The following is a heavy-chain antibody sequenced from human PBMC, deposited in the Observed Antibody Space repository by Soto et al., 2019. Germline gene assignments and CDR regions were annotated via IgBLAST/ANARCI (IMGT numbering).Heavy chain of an antibody. CDR1: GFTFSTYA. CDR3: AKDREEQLVEDYYYYGMDV. V-gene: IGHV3-23*01. D-gene: IGHD6-13*01. J-gene: IGHJ6*02. CDR2: IGGSGAAT. Sequence: EVQLLESGGGLVQPGGSLRLSCAASGFTFSTYALSWVRQAPGKGLEWVSAIGGSGAATYYAASVKGRFTISRDNSRNTLYLQMNSLRAEDTAIYYCAKDREEQLVEDYYYYGMDVWGQGTTVTVSS.